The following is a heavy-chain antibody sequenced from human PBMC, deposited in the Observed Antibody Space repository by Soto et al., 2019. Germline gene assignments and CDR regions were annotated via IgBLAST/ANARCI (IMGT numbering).Heavy chain of an antibody. D-gene: IGHD5-18*01. CDR3: AATGDTAMAPIPSWYFDL. V-gene: IGHV1-69*01. Sequence: QVQLVQSGAEVKKPGSSVKVSCKASGGTFSSYAISWVRQAPGQGLEWMGGIIPIFGTANYAQKFQGRVTITADEATSTAYMELSSLRSEDTAVYYCAATGDTAMAPIPSWYFDLWGRGTLVTVSS. J-gene: IGHJ2*01. CDR2: IIPIFGTA. CDR1: GGTFSSYA.